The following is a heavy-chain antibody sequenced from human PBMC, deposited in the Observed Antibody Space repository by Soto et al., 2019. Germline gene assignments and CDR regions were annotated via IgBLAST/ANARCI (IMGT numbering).Heavy chain of an antibody. V-gene: IGHV1-69*04. CDR2: IIPILGIA. Sequence: ASVKVSCKASGGTFSSYTISWVRQAPGQGLEWMGRIIPILGIANYAQKFQGRVTITADKSTSTAYMELSSLRSEDMAVYYCARDGPTGDPLRFDYWGQGTLVTVSS. CDR1: GGTFSSYT. J-gene: IGHJ4*02. CDR3: ARDGPTGDPLRFDY. D-gene: IGHD7-27*01.